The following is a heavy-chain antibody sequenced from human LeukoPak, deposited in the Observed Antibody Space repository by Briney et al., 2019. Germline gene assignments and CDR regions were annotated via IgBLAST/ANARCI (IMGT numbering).Heavy chain of an antibody. CDR3: AKSIAAAGST. Sequence: GGSLRLSCAASGFTFSSYGMHWVRQAPGKGLGWVAVISYDGSNKYYADSVKGRFTISRDNSKNTLYLQMNSLRAEDTAVYYCAKSIAAAGSTWGQGTLVTVSS. CDR2: ISYDGSNK. V-gene: IGHV3-30*18. D-gene: IGHD6-13*01. J-gene: IGHJ5*02. CDR1: GFTFSSYG.